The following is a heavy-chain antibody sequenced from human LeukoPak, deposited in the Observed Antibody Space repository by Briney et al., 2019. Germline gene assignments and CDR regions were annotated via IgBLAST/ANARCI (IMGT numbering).Heavy chain of an antibody. D-gene: IGHD5-12*01. CDR3: ARLPTYDDYFDY. CDR1: GFTVSSNY. CDR2: IYSGGST. V-gene: IGHV3-66*01. Sequence: GGSLRLSCAASGFTVSSNYMSWVRQAPGKGLGWVSVIYSGGSTYYADSVKGRFTISRDNSKNTLYLQMNSLRAEDTAVYYCARLPTYDDYFDYWGQGTLVTVSS. J-gene: IGHJ4*02.